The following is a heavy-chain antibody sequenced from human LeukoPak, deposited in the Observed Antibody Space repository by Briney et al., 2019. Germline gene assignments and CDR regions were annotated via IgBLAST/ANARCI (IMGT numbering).Heavy chain of an antibody. CDR3: AREGRGIQLWEYYFDY. Sequence: MASETLSLTCAVYGGSFSGYYWSWIRQPPGKGLEWIGEINHSGSTNYNPSLKSRVTISVDTSKNQFSLKLSSVTAADTAVYYCAREGRGIQLWEYYFDYWGQGTLVTVSS. D-gene: IGHD5-18*01. V-gene: IGHV4-34*01. J-gene: IGHJ4*02. CDR2: INHSGST. CDR1: GGSFSGYY.